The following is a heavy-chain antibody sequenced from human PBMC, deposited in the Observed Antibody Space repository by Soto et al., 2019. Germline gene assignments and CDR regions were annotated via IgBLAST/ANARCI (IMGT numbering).Heavy chain of an antibody. CDR2: SIPIFGTA. CDR3: ARAPILVGVTPYENYFDS. J-gene: IGHJ4*02. CDR1: GGTFSNSV. D-gene: IGHD3-3*01. Sequence: SVKVSCKASGGTFSNSVISWVRQAPGQGLEWMGGSIPIFGTANYAQKFQGRVTIIADESTSTAYMELTSLRSEDTAVYYCARAPILVGVTPYENYFDSWGQGTLVTVSS. V-gene: IGHV1-69*13.